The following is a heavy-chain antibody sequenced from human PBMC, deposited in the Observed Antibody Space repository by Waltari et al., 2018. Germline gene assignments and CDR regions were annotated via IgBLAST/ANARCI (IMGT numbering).Heavy chain of an antibody. Sequence: QVQLVQSGAEVKTPGASVKVSCRVSGYTLTELAMHWVGQAPGKGPEWMGGIGPEDGETIYAQKFQGRVTMTEDTSTDTAYMELSSLRSEDTAVYYGATVWIRRLDYWGQGTLVTVSS. CDR1: GYTLTELA. V-gene: IGHV1-24*01. J-gene: IGHJ4*02. D-gene: IGHD2-2*03. CDR3: ATVWIRRLDY. CDR2: IGPEDGET.